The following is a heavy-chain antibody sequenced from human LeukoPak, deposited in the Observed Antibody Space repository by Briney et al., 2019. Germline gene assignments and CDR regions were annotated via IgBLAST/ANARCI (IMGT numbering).Heavy chain of an antibody. D-gene: IGHD5-24*01. CDR1: GFTVSSNY. J-gene: IGHJ4*02. CDR3: AKEEDGYNGGRFDY. V-gene: IGHV3-53*01. CDR2: IYSGGST. Sequence: QTGGSLRLSCAASGFTVSSNYMSWVRQAPGKGLEWVSVIYSGGSTFYADSVKGRFTISRDNSKNTLYLQMNSLRVEDTAVYYCAKEEDGYNGGRFDYWGQGTLVTVSS.